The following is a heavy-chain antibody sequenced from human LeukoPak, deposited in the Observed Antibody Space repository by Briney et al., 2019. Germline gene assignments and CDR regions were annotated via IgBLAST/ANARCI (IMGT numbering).Heavy chain of an antibody. CDR3: ARTADISTGFGSDY. V-gene: IGHV5-51*01. CDR1: GYSFTSYW. D-gene: IGHD3-9*01. CDR2: IYPGDSYT. Sequence: GESLKISCKTSGYSFTSYWIGWVRQMPGKGLEWMGIIYPGDSYTTYSPSFQGQVTISAVKSINTAYLQWSSLQASDTAMYYCARTADISTGFGSDYWGQGTLVTVSS. J-gene: IGHJ4*02.